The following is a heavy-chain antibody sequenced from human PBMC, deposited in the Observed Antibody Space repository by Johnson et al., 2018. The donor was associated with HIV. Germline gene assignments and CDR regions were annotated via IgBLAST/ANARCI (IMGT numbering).Heavy chain of an antibody. Sequence: QVQLVESGGGVVQPERSLRLSCAASGFTFSSSGMLWVRQAPGKGLEWVAVIWYDGTNEYSADSVKGRFTISRDNSKNTLYLQMNSLRAEDTAVYYCTRESTEAFDIWGQGTMVTVSS. J-gene: IGHJ3*02. V-gene: IGHV3-33*01. CDR3: TRESTEAFDI. CDR2: IWYDGTNE. CDR1: GFTFSSSG. D-gene: IGHD1-14*01.